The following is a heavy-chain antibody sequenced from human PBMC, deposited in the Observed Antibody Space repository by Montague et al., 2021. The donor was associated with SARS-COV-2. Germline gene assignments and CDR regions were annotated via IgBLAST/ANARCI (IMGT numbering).Heavy chain of an antibody. J-gene: IGHJ4*02. CDR3: ARDGVRFGDWPYYFAF. CDR1: GFTFNTYS. CDR2: ISSSGTYI. V-gene: IGHV3-21*01. Sequence: SLRLSCAASGFTFNTYSMHWVRRAPGKGLEWVSSISSSGTYIYYADSVRGRFTISRDNAHNSLSLQLSSLRPEDTALYYCARDGVRFGDWPYYFAFWGPGTLVSGSS. D-gene: IGHD2-21*02.